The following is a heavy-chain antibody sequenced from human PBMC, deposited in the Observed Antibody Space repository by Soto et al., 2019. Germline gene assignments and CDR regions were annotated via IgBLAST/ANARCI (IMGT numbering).Heavy chain of an antibody. D-gene: IGHD2-21*01. V-gene: IGHV3-74*01. CDR1: GFNFRSNW. CDR2: INTDGSIT. J-gene: IGHJ4*02. CDR3: ARDGEGF. Sequence: HPGGSLRLSCAASGFNFRSNWMHWVRRVPGRGLVWVSRINTDGSITDYVDSVKGRFTISRDSAEKMLYLQMNNLRVEDTAVYYCARDGEGFWGQGTLVTVSS.